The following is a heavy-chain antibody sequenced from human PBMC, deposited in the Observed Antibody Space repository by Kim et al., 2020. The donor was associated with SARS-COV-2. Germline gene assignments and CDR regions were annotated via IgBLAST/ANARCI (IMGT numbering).Heavy chain of an antibody. J-gene: IGHJ6*02. V-gene: IGHV3-23*01. Sequence: GGSLRLSCAASGFTFSSYAMSWVRQAPGKGLEWVSAISGSGGSTYYADSVKGRFTISRDNSKNTLYLQMNSLRAEDTAVYYCAKVSGWPTYYYYYGMDVWGQGTTVTVSS. CDR1: GFTFSSYA. D-gene: IGHD6-19*01. CDR2: ISGSGGST. CDR3: AKVSGWPTYYYYYGMDV.